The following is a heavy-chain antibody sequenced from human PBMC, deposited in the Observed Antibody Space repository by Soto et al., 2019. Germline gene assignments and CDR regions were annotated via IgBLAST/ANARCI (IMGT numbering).Heavy chain of an antibody. CDR3: ARALYCSSTSCYDY. V-gene: IGHV4-59*08. Sequence: PSETLSLTCTASGGSISSYYWSWIRQPPGKGLEWIGYIYYSGSTNYNPSLKSRVTISVDTSKNQFSLKLSSVTAADTAVYYCARALYCSSTSCYDYWGQGTLVTVSS. CDR1: GGSISSYY. D-gene: IGHD2-2*01. J-gene: IGHJ4*02. CDR2: IYYSGST.